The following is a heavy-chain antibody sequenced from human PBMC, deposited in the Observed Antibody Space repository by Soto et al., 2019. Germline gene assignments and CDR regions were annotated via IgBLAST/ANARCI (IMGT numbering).Heavy chain of an antibody. V-gene: IGHV3-9*01. Sequence: EVQLVESGGGLVQPGRSLRLSCAASGFTFDDYAMHWVRQAPGKGLEWVSGISWNSGSIGYADSVKGRFTISRDNAKNSLYLQMNSLRAEDTALYYCAKGEDGGYDYVSYYYGMDVWGQGTTVTVSS. CDR2: ISWNSGSI. CDR3: AKGEDGGYDYVSYYYGMDV. D-gene: IGHD5-12*01. CDR1: GFTFDDYA. J-gene: IGHJ6*02.